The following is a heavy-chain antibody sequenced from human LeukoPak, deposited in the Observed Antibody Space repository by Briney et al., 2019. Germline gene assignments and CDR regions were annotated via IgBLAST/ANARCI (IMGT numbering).Heavy chain of an antibody. V-gene: IGHV4-61*02. CDR2: IYTSGST. Sequence: SQTLSLTCTVSGGSISSGSYYWSWIRQPAGKGLEWIGRIYTSGSTNYNPSLKSRVTMSVDTSKNQFSLKLSSVTAADTAVYYCARDRRPFVVNGYYYYYYMDVWGKGTTVTVSS. CDR3: ARDRRPFVVNGYYYYYYMDV. D-gene: IGHD2-2*01. J-gene: IGHJ6*03. CDR1: GGSISSGSYY.